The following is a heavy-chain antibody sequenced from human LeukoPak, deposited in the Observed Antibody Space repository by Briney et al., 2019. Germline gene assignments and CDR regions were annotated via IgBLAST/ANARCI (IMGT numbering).Heavy chain of an antibody. V-gene: IGHV4-34*01. CDR3: ARGYSRLDY. CDR2: INHSGST. J-gene: IGHJ4*02. Sequence: SETLSLTCAVYGGSFSGYYWSWIRQPPGKGLEWIGEINHSGSTNYNPSLKSRVTISVDTSKNQFSLKLGSVTAADTAVYYCARGYSRLDYWGQGTLVTVSS. D-gene: IGHD4-11*01. CDR1: GGSFSGYY.